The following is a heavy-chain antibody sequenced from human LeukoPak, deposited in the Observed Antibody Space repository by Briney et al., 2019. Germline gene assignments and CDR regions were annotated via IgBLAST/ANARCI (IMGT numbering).Heavy chain of an antibody. CDR2: INHSGST. D-gene: IGHD6-19*01. V-gene: IGHV4-34*01. J-gene: IGHJ4*02. CDR1: GGSFSGYY. CDR3: SVSSGWYVAPDY. Sequence: PSETLSLTCAVYGGSFSGYYWSWIRQPPGKGLEWIGEINHSGSTNYNPSLKSRVTISVDTSKNQFSLKLSSVTAADTAVYYCSVSSGWYVAPDYWGQGTLVTVSS.